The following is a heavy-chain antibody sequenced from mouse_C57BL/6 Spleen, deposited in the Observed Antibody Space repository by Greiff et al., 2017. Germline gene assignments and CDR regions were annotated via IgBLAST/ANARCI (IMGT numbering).Heavy chain of an antibody. CDR3: TRVDCDCDWFAY. D-gene: IGHD2-4*01. CDR2: IYPETGGT. V-gene: IGHV1-15*01. J-gene: IGHJ3*01. Sequence: QVQLQESGAELVRPGASVTLSCKASGYTFTDYEMHWVKQTPVHGLEWIGAIYPETGGTAYNQKFKGKAILTADKSSSTAYMDLRSLTSEDSAVYYGTRVDCDCDWFAYWGQGTLVTVSA. CDR1: GYTFTDYE.